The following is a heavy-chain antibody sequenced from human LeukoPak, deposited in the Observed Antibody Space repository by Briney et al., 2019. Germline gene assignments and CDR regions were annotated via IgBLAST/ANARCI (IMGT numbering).Heavy chain of an antibody. Sequence: PGGSLRLSCAASGFGFRSYWMSWVRQAPGKGLEWVANIKQDGGEKYYVDSVKGRFTISRDNAKNSLYLQLNSLRAEDTAVYYCARASIYYAMDVWGPGTTVTVSS. V-gene: IGHV3-7*04. J-gene: IGHJ6*02. CDR2: IKQDGGEK. CDR1: GFGFRSYW. CDR3: ARASIYYAMDV.